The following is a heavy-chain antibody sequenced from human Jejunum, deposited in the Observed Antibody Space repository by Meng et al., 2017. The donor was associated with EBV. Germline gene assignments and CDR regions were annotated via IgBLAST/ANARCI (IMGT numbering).Heavy chain of an antibody. CDR3: TREWGADY. V-gene: IGHV3-30-3*01. CDR2: ISNDGNNK. CDR1: GFTFSGHA. Sequence: QVQVVESGGGVVQPGRAPRLSCAASGFTFSGHAMQWVRQAPGKGLKWVALISNDGNNKYYADSVKGRFTISRDNSKNTLYLQMNSLRVDDTALYYCTREWGADYWGQGTLVTVSS. D-gene: IGHD3-16*01. J-gene: IGHJ4*02.